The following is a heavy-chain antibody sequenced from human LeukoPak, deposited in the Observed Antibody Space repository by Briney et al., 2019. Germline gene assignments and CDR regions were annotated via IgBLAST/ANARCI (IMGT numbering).Heavy chain of an antibody. D-gene: IGHD6-19*01. CDR2: IYYSGST. CDR3: ARDTKVAGFNWFDP. Sequence: PSETLSLTCTVSGGSISGSSYYWGWIRQPPGKGLEWIGSIYYSGSTYYNPSLKSRVTISVDTSKNQFSLKLSSVTAADTAVYYCARDTKVAGFNWFDPWGQGTLVTVSS. V-gene: IGHV4-39*07. CDR1: GGSISGSSYY. J-gene: IGHJ5*02.